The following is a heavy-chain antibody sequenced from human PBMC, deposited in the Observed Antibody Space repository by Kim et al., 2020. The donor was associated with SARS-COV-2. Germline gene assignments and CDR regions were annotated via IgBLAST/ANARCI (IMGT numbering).Heavy chain of an antibody. J-gene: IGHJ6*02. Sequence: GGSLRLSCAASGFTFGDYAMHWVRQAPGKGLEWVSGISWNSGSIGYADSVKGRFTISRDNAKNSLYLQMNSLRAEDTALYYCAKDFPYYDSSGYYFKEVYYYGMDVWGQGTTVTVSS. D-gene: IGHD3-22*01. CDR2: ISWNSGSI. CDR1: GFTFGDYA. V-gene: IGHV3-9*01. CDR3: AKDFPYYDSSGYYFKEVYYYGMDV.